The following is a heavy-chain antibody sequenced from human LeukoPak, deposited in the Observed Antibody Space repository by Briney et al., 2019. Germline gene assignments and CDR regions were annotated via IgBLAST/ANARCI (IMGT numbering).Heavy chain of an antibody. V-gene: IGHV1-18*04. CDR1: GYTFTSYY. CDR2: ISANNGNR. J-gene: IGHJ4*02. D-gene: IGHD4-23*01. Sequence: ASVKVSCKASGYTFTSYYMHWVRQAPGQGLEWMGWISANNGNRNYAQKLQDRVSMTTDTSTSTAYMELRSLRSDDTAVYYCARQGYGGHSQGAADYWGQGTLGTVSS. CDR3: ARQGYGGHSQGAADY.